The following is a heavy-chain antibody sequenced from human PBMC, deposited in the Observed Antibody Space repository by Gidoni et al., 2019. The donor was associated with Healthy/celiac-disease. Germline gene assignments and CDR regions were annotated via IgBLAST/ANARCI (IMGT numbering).Heavy chain of an antibody. J-gene: IGHJ6*02. V-gene: IGHV4-59*01. CDR1: GGSISTYY. CDR3: AGEGNNYDFWSGYLGGMDV. CDR2: IYYSGST. Sequence: QVQLQESGPGLVKPSETLSLTCTVSGGSISTYYWSGIRQPPGKGLEWIGYIYYSGSTNYNPSLKSRVTISVDTSKKQVSLKLSSVTAADTAVYYCAGEGNNYDFWSGYLGGMDVWGQGTTVTVSS. D-gene: IGHD3-3*01.